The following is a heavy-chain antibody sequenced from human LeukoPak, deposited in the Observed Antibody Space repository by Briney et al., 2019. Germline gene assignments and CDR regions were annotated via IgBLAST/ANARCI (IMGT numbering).Heavy chain of an antibody. Sequence: SETLSLTCNVSGVSISSGSNYWGWIRQPPGKTLEWIGSIYSSGSTYYNSSLKSRVIILIDTSKSHFSLTLSSVTAADTAVYYCTRSDGYGLVGIWGQGTMVTVSS. V-gene: IGHV4-39*07. D-gene: IGHD3-10*01. CDR3: TRSDGYGLVGI. J-gene: IGHJ3*01. CDR2: IYSSGST. CDR1: GVSISSGSNY.